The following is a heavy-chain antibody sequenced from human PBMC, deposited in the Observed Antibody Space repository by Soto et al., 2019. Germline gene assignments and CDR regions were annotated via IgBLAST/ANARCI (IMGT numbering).Heavy chain of an antibody. CDR3: ARDLLDYYYYYGMDV. V-gene: IGHV3-21*01. Sequence: GGSLRLSCAASGFTFSSYSMNWVRQAPGKGLEWVSSISSSSSYIYYADSVKGRFTISRDNAKNSLYLQMNSLRAEDTAVYYCARDLLDYYYYYGMDVWGQGTTVTVSS. CDR2: ISSSSSYI. CDR1: GFTFSSYS. J-gene: IGHJ6*02.